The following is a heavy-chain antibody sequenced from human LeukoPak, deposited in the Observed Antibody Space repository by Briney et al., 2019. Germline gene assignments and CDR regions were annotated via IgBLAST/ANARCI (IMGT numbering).Heavy chain of an antibody. Sequence: PSETLSLTCTVSGGSISSYYWSWIRQPPGKGLEWIGYIYYSGSTNYNPSLKSRVTISVDTSKNQFSLKLSSVTAADTAVYYCARGDIVATGNAFDIWGQGTMVTVSS. J-gene: IGHJ3*02. CDR1: GGSISSYY. V-gene: IGHV4-59*01. D-gene: IGHD5-12*01. CDR3: ARGDIVATGNAFDI. CDR2: IYYSGST.